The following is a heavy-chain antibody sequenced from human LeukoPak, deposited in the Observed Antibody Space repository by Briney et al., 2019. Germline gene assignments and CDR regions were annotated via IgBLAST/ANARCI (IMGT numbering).Heavy chain of an antibody. J-gene: IGHJ4*02. Sequence: SQTLSLTCTVSGGSISSGDYYWSWIRQPPGKGLEWIGYIYYSGSTYYNPSLKSRVTISVDTSKNQFSLKLSSVTAADTAVYYCARDSFYCSSTSCYTFDYWGQGTLVTVSS. CDR2: IYYSGST. V-gene: IGHV4-30-4*08. CDR3: ARDSFYCSSTSCYTFDY. D-gene: IGHD2-2*02. CDR1: GGSISSGDYY.